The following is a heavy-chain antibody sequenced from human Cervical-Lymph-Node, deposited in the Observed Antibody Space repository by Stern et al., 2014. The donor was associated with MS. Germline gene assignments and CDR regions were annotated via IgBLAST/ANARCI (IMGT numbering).Heavy chain of an antibody. J-gene: IGHJ4*02. CDR1: GGTLSSNT. CDR2: IIAIIGTT. Sequence: VQLVESGAEVRKPGSSVKVSCKVSGGTLSSNTIVWVRQAPGQGLQWMGGIIAIIGTTDYAQKFHDRVTITADESTNTVYMEVTSLTSEDTAVYYCARVIGDVYDSLDDWGQGTLVTVSS. V-gene: IGHV1-69*01. CDR3: ARVIGDVYDSLDD. D-gene: IGHD5/OR15-5a*01.